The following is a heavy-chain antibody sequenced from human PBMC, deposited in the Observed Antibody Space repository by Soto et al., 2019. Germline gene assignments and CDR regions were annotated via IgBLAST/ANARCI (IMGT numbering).Heavy chain of an antibody. CDR2: INTYNVNT. D-gene: IGHD2-15*01. J-gene: IGHJ1*01. V-gene: IGHV1-3*04. Sequence: GAAVKVSCKASGYTFTSYVMHWVRQAPGQRLKWMEWINTYNVNTNCAQKFQGRVTMTTDTSTRTAYMELRSLRSYDTAVYYCARDCSGGSCYFRHWGQGTRVTVSS. CDR3: ARDCSGGSCYFRH. CDR1: GYTFTSYV.